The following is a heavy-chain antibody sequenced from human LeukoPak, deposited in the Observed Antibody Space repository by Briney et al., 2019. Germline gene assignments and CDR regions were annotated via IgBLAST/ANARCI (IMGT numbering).Heavy chain of an antibody. J-gene: IGHJ4*02. Sequence: SSETLSLTCAVYGGSFSGYYWSWIRQPPGKGLEWIGEINHSGSTNYNPSLKSRVTISVDTSKNQFSLKLSSVTAAVTAVYYCARGRGSGYYYVVYYFDYWGQGTLVTVSS. D-gene: IGHD3-22*01. V-gene: IGHV4-34*01. CDR2: INHSGST. CDR3: ARGRGSGYYYVVYYFDY. CDR1: GGSFSGYY.